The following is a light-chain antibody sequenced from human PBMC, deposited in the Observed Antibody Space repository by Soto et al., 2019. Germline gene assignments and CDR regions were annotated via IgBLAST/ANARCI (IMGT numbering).Light chain of an antibody. V-gene: IGKV1-5*03. Sequence: IHMTHSPSTLSGSLGDRVTITFRASQSISSWLAWYQQKPGKAPKLLIYKASSLESGVPSRFSGSGSGTEFTLTISSLQPDDFATYYCQQYNSYPITFGQGTRLEIK. J-gene: IGKJ5*01. CDR2: KAS. CDR1: QSISSW. CDR3: QQYNSYPIT.